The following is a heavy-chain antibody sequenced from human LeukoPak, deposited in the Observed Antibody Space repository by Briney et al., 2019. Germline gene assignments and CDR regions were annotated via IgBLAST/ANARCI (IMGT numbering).Heavy chain of an antibody. CDR3: ARISSSYDYDY. J-gene: IGHJ4*02. Sequence: PGGSLRLSCAASGFTFRSYGMHWVRQPPGKGLEYVAAISSNGGSTDYANSVKGRFTISRDNSKNTLYLQMGSLRAEDMAVYYCARISSSYDYDYWGQGTLVTVSS. D-gene: IGHD6-6*01. V-gene: IGHV3-64*01. CDR1: GFTFRSYG. CDR2: ISSNGGST.